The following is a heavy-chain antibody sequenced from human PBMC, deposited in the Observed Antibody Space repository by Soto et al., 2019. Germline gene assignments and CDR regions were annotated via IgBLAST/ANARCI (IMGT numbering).Heavy chain of an antibody. CDR3: ATRSSGWYFDY. J-gene: IGHJ4*03. V-gene: IGHV3-9*01. D-gene: IGHD6-19*01. Sequence: PGGSLRLSCAASGFTFDDYAMHWVRQAPGKGLEWVSGISGSSSSTNYADSVKGRFTISRDNSKNTLYLQMNSLRAEDTAVYYCATRSSGWYFDYWGQGTTVTVSS. CDR2: ISGSSSST. CDR1: GFTFDDYA.